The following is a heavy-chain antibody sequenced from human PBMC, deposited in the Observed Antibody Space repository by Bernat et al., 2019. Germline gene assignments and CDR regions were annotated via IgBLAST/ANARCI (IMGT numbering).Heavy chain of an antibody. Sequence: QLQLQESGPGLVKPSETLSLTCTVSGGSISSSSYYWGWIRQPPWKGLEWIGSIYYSGSTYYNPSLTSRVTISVDTAKNQFSLKLSSVTAADTAVYYCAREGDIVATIIDYWGQGTLVTVSS. J-gene: IGHJ4*02. D-gene: IGHD5-12*01. V-gene: IGHV4-39*02. CDR3: AREGDIVATIIDY. CDR2: IYYSGST. CDR1: GGSISSSSYY.